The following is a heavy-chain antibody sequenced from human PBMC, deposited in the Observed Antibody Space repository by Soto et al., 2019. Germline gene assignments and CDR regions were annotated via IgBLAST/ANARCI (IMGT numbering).Heavy chain of an antibody. D-gene: IGHD5-18*01. Sequence: GGSLRLSCAASGFTFGNFAMSWVRQAPGKGLEWVSAISGNGGSTYYADSVKGRFTISRDNSKNTLYLQMNSLRAEDTAVYYCAKCSRTAMVDYFDYWGQGTLVTVSS. CDR1: GFTFGNFA. CDR2: ISGNGGST. CDR3: AKCSRTAMVDYFDY. J-gene: IGHJ4*02. V-gene: IGHV3-23*01.